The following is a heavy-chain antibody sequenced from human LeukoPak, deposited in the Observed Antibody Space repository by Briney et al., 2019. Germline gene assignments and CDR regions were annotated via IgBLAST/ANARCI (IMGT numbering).Heavy chain of an antibody. J-gene: IGHJ6*02. CDR3: ARGLRDRYGMDV. CDR2: IHRDGNNI. Sequence: GGSLRLSCAASGFTFSSYAMSWVRQAPGKGLVWVSRIHRDGNNINYADFVQGRFTVSRDNAKNTLYLQMHSLRVEDTAMYYCARGLRDRYGMDVWGQGTTVTVSS. V-gene: IGHV3-74*01. CDR1: GFTFSSYA.